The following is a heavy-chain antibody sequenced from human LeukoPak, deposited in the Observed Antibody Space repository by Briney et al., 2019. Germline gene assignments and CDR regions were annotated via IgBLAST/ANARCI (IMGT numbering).Heavy chain of an antibody. CDR3: AQDISWFAFDI. V-gene: IGHV3-23*01. CDR2: IGPGGDNK. J-gene: IGHJ3*02. CDR1: GFAFSNFG. Sequence: GGSLRLSCAASGFAFSNFGMNWVRQAPGKGLQWVSGIGPGGDNKYYADSLEGRFTISRDNSKNTVYLQMNSLRAEDTALYYCAQDISWFAFDIWGQGTMVTVSS. D-gene: IGHD3-10*01.